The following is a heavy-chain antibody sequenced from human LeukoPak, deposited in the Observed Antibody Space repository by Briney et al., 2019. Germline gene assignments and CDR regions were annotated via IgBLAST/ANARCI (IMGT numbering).Heavy chain of an antibody. V-gene: IGHV3-23*01. CDR1: GFTFSSYA. CDR3: AREVVDYVGNLDS. D-gene: IGHD4-17*01. CDR2: ISGSGST. J-gene: IGHJ4*02. Sequence: AGGSLRLSCAASGFTFSSYAMSWVRQAPGKGLEWVSTISGSGSTYYADSVKGRFTISRDDSKDTLFLQMNSLRPDDTAVYFCAREVVDYVGNLDSWGQGTQVTVSS.